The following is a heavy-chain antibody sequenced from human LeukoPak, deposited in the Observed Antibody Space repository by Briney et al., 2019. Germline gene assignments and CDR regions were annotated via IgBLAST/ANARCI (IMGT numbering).Heavy chain of an antibody. Sequence: PSETLSLTCAVYGGSFTGYYWSWIRQPPGKGLEWIGEINHSGSTNYNPSLKSRVTISVDTSKNQFSLKLSSVTAADTAVYYCAGISSSWLTDYWGQGTLVTVSS. V-gene: IGHV4-34*01. CDR3: AGISSSWLTDY. CDR1: GGSFTGYY. D-gene: IGHD6-13*01. CDR2: INHSGST. J-gene: IGHJ4*02.